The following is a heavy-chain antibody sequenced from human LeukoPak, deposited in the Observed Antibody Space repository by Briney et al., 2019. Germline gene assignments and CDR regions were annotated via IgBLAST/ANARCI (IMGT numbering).Heavy chain of an antibody. J-gene: IGHJ4*02. CDR1: GGTFSSYA. V-gene: IGHV1-69*05. D-gene: IGHD3-10*01. Sequence: SVKVSRKASGGTFSSYAISWVRQAPGQGLEWMGGIIPIFGTANYAQKFQGRVTITTDESTSTAYMELSSLRSEDTAVYYCARGPIYGSGSYLVWGQGTLVTVSS. CDR2: IIPIFGTA. CDR3: ARGPIYGSGSYLV.